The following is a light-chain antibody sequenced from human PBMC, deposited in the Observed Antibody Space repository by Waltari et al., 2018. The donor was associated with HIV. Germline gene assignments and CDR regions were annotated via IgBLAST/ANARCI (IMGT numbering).Light chain of an antibody. Sequence: HSLLTHPPSVSAAPGQQVTLSCSGSDSNVGKNFVSWYHHVPGKSPKLLVYDNKRRQTGIPERFSGSKTGTSAALGITGLQTADEGDYYCETWDSGLNVGVFGGGTRVTVL. J-gene: IGLJ2*01. V-gene: IGLV1-51*01. CDR3: ETWDSGLNVGV. CDR2: DNK. CDR1: DSNVGKNF.